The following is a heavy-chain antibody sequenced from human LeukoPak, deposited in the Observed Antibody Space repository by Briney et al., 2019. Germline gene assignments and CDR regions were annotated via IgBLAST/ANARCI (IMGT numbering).Heavy chain of an antibody. CDR2: IKYDGSEK. CDR3: ARALDSLYSSGWPSAGY. D-gene: IGHD6-19*01. J-gene: IGHJ4*02. Sequence: EPGGSLRLSCTASGFTFSSYWMNWVRQAPGKGLEWVANIKYDGSEKYHVDSMKGRFTISRDNAKNSLYLQMNSLRAEDTAVYYCARALDSLYSSGWPSAGYWGQGTLVTVSS. CDR1: GFTFSSYW. V-gene: IGHV3-7*04.